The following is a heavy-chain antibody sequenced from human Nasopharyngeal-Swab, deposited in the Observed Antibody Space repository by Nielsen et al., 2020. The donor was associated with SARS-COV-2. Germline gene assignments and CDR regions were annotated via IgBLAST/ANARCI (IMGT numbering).Heavy chain of an antibody. CDR2: ISYDGTIQ. CDR3: ATSKRGADV. D-gene: IGHD1-26*01. V-gene: IGHV3-30*03. Sequence: GESLKISCAASGFNVSRFGMHWVRQAPGKGLQWMAFISYDGTIQYYADSVKGRFTISRDNSKNTLYLQMNSLRAEDTAVYYCATSKRGADVWGKGTTVTVSS. CDR1: GFNVSRFG. J-gene: IGHJ6*04.